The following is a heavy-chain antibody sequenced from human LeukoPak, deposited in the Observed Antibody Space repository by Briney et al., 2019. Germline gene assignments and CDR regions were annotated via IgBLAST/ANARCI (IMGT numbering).Heavy chain of an antibody. D-gene: IGHD3-22*01. CDR2: INHSGST. CDR3: ARVYDSSGYYPDY. J-gene: IGHJ4*02. V-gene: IGHV4-34*01. Sequence: SETLSLTCAVYGGSFSGYYWSWIRQPPGKGLEWIGEINHSGSTNYNPSLKSRVTISVDTSKNQFSLKLSSVTAADTAVYYCARVYDSSGYYPDYWGQGTLVTVSS. CDR1: GGSFSGYY.